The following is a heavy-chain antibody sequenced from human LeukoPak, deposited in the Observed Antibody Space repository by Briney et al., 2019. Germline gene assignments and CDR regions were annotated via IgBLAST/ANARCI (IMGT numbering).Heavy chain of an antibody. D-gene: IGHD3/OR15-3a*01. CDR1: GGSISSSY. J-gene: IGHJ4*02. CDR2: IYSSGST. V-gene: IGHV4-4*07. CDR3: GRDGLVSSFDS. Sequence: SETLSLTCTVSGGSISSSYWSWIRQPAGKGLELIGRIYSSGSTNYNPSLKSRVTMSVDTSKNQFSLSLSSVTAADTAVYYCGRDGLVSSFDSWGQGTLVTVSS.